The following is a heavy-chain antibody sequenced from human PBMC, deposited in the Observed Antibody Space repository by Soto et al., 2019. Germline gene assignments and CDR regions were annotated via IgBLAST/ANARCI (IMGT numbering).Heavy chain of an antibody. Sequence: QLQLRESGPGLVKPSETLSLTCTVSGGSISGGVGGLYYWSWIRQPPGKGLEWVGYIYDSGSTYYRRSLKSRVTISVDTSKSQFSLRLSSVTAADTAVYYCAREVIPLTTDWYFDLWGRGTLVTVSS. CDR2: IYDSGST. CDR1: GGSISGGVGGLYY. J-gene: IGHJ2*01. CDR3: AREVIPLTTDWYFDL. D-gene: IGHD4-17*01. V-gene: IGHV4-30-4*01.